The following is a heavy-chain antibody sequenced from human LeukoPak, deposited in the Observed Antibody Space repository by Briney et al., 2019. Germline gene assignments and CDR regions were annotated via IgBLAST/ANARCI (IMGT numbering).Heavy chain of an antibody. V-gene: IGHV4-39*07. CDR3: ARHSSSWYGCDY. D-gene: IGHD6-13*01. CDR1: GGSISSSSYY. Sequence: SETLSLTRTVSGGSISSSSYYWGWIRQPPGKGLEWIGSIYYSGSTYYNPSLKSRVTISVDTSKNQFSLKLSSVTAADTAVYYCARHSSSWYGCDYWGQGTLVTVSS. CDR2: IYYSGST. J-gene: IGHJ4*02.